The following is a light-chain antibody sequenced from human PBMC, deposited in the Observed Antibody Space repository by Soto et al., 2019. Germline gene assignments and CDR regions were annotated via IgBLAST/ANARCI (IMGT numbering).Light chain of an antibody. CDR2: AAS. Sequence: DIQMTQSPSSLSASVGDRVTISCRASQSISSYLNWYQQKPGKAPKLLIYAASSLQSGVPSRFSGSGSGTDFTLTISSLQPEDFATYYCQQSYSTPPYTFGQRTKVDIK. J-gene: IGKJ2*01. CDR1: QSISSY. V-gene: IGKV1-39*01. CDR3: QQSYSTPPYT.